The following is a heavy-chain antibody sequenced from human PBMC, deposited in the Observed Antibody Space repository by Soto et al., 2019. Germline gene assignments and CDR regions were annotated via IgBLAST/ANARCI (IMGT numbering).Heavy chain of an antibody. V-gene: IGHV3-30*18. D-gene: IGHD5-12*01. Sequence: QVQLVESGGGVVQPGRSLRLSCAASGFTFSSYGMHWVRQAPGKGLEWVAVISYDGSNKYYADSVKGRFTISRDNSKNTLYLQMNSLRADDTAVYYCAKVLERGYDYGGDFDYWGQGTLVTVSS. J-gene: IGHJ4*02. CDR3: AKVLERGYDYGGDFDY. CDR1: GFTFSSYG. CDR2: ISYDGSNK.